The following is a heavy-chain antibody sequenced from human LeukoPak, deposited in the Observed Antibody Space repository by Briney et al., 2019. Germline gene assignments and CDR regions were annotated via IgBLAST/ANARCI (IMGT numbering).Heavy chain of an antibody. CDR1: GFTVSSNY. CDR2: ISGSGGST. J-gene: IGHJ4*02. D-gene: IGHD2-2*02. Sequence: GGSLRLSCAASGFTVSSNYMGWVRQAPGKGLEWVSAISGSGGSTYYADSVEGRFTISRDSSKNTLYLQMNSLRAEDTAVYYCAGYNCSSTRCYTGGFDYWGQGTLVTVSS. V-gene: IGHV3-23*01. CDR3: AGYNCSSTRCYTGGFDY.